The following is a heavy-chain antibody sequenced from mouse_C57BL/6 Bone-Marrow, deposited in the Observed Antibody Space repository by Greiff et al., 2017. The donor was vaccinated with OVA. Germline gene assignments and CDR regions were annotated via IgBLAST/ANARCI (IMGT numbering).Heavy chain of an antibody. Sequence: EVKLVESGGGLVKPGGSLKLSCAASGFTFSDYGMHWVRQAPEKGLEWVAYISSGSSTIYYADTVKGRFTISRDNAKNTLSLQMTSLRSEDTAMYYCARRDGYLYAMDYWGQGTSVTVSS. V-gene: IGHV5-17*01. CDR3: ARRDGYLYAMDY. CDR1: GFTFSDYG. CDR2: ISSGSSTI. J-gene: IGHJ4*01. D-gene: IGHD2-3*01.